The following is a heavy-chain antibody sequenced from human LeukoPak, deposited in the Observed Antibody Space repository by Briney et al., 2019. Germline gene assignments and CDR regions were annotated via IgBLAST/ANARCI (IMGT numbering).Heavy chain of an antibody. Sequence: PGGSRRLSCVAVGFTLTRYAMSWVRQAPGKGLEWVSSVIVSDGRTYYADSVKGRFTISRDTSKNTLYLQMNRLRAEDTAVYYCPTGGYWGQGTLVTVSS. CDR2: VIVSDGRT. CDR1: GFTLTRYA. V-gene: IGHV3-23*01. J-gene: IGHJ4*02. CDR3: PTGGY.